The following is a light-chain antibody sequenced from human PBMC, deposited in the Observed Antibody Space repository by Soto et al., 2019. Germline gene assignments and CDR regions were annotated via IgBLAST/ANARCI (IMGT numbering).Light chain of an antibody. CDR2: WAS. CDR3: QQYNDWPQT. Sequence: DIVMTQSPDSLAVSLGERATINCKSSQSVLYSSNNKNYLAWYQQKPGQPPKLLIYWASTRESGVPDRFGGSGSGTDFTLTIRGLQAEDVAVYFCQQYNDWPQTFGQGTRVEIK. V-gene: IGKV4-1*01. J-gene: IGKJ1*01. CDR1: QSVLYSSNNKNY.